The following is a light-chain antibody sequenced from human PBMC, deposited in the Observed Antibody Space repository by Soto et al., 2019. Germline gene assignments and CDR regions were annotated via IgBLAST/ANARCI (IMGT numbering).Light chain of an antibody. CDR2: EVH. CDR3: ASHTSGNTRV. CDR1: SSDVGAYDY. J-gene: IGLJ1*01. V-gene: IGLV2-14*03. Sequence: QSVLTQPASVPGSPGQSIAISCIGTSSDVGAYDYVSWYQQHPDRAPKLMVYEVHNRPSGVSNRFSGSKSVNTATLTISGLQPEDEADYYCASHTSGNTRVFGTGTKVTVL.